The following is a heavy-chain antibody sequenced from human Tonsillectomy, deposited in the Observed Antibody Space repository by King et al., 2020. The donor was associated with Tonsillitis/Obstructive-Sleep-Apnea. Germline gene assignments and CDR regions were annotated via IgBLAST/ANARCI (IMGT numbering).Heavy chain of an antibody. CDR3: AKVGTTVTTYLYYYMDV. V-gene: IGHV3-23*04. Sequence: VQLVESGGGLVQPGGSLRLSCAASGFTFSSYAMSWVRQAPGKGLEWGSSISGNGGSTYYGDSVKGRLTISRDNSKNTLSLQMNSLRAEDTAIYYCAKVGTTVTTYLYYYMDVWGKGTTVTVSS. D-gene: IGHD4-11*01. CDR1: GFTFSSYA. J-gene: IGHJ6*03. CDR2: ISGNGGST.